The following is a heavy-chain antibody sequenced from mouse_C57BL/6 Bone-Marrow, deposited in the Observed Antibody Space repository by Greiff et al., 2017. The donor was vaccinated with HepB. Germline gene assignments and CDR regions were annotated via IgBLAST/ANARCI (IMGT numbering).Heavy chain of an antibody. CDR1: GFSLTSYG. CDR3: ARRNYYGSSPAWFAY. D-gene: IGHD1-1*01. V-gene: IGHV2-2*01. J-gene: IGHJ3*01. CDR2: IWSGGST. Sequence: VQGVESGPGLVQPSQSLSITCTVSGFSLTSYGVHWVRQSPGKGLEWLGVIWSGGSTDYNAAFISRLSISKDNSKSQVFFKMNSLQADDTAIYYCARRNYYGSSPAWFAYWGQGTLVTVSA.